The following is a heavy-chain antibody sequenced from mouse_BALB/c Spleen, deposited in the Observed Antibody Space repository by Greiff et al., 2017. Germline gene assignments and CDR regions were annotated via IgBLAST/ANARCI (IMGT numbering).Heavy chain of an antibody. CDR1: GDSITSGY. Sequence: EVQLQQSGPSLVKPSQTLSLTCSVTGDSITSGYWNWIRKFPGNKLEYMGYISYSGSTYYNPSLKSRISITRDTSKNQYYLQLNSVTTEDTATYYCARDDYDVEGFAYWGQGTLVTVSA. D-gene: IGHD2-4*01. J-gene: IGHJ3*01. CDR3: ARDDYDVEGFAY. V-gene: IGHV3-8*02. CDR2: ISYSGST.